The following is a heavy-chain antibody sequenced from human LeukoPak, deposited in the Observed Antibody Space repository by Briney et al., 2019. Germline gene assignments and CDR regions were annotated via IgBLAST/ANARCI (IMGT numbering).Heavy chain of an antibody. Sequence: GGSLRLSCAASGFTFSSYSMNWVRQAPGKGLEWVSSISSSSSYIYYADSVKGRFTISRDNAKNSLYLQMNSLRAEDTAVYYCARVGYCSSTSCSGFDPWGQGTLATVSS. J-gene: IGHJ5*02. V-gene: IGHV3-21*01. D-gene: IGHD2-2*01. CDR1: GFTFSSYS. CDR3: ARVGYCSSTSCSGFDP. CDR2: ISSSSSYI.